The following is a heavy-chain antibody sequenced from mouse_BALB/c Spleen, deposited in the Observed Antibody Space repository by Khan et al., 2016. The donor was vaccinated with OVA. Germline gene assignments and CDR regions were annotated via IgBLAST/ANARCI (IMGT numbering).Heavy chain of an antibody. CDR1: GFTFSTYG. CDR3: ASHLTGSFAY. J-gene: IGHJ3*01. V-gene: IGHV5-6*01. D-gene: IGHD4-1*01. CDR2: INSDGDSP. Sequence: EVELVESGGDLVKPGGSLRLSCAASGFTFSTYGMSWVRQPPDKRLEWVATINSDGDSPYYPDTVKGRFTISRNNAENTLYLQMSSLQSEDTARYYCASHLTGSFAYWGQGTLVTVSA.